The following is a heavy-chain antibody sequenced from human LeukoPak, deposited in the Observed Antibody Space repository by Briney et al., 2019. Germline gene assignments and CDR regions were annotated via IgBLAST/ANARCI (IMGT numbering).Heavy chain of an antibody. V-gene: IGHV4-61*01. D-gene: IGHD2-2*01. J-gene: IGHJ5*02. Sequence: SETLSLTCAVSGYSISSGYYWGWIRQPPGKGLEWIGYIYYSGSTNYNPSLESRVTISVDTSKNQFSLKLRSVTAADTAVYYCANGGYCSSTSCYPNWFDPWGQGTLVTVSS. CDR3: ANGGYCSSTSCYPNWFDP. CDR2: IYYSGST. CDR1: GYSISSGYY.